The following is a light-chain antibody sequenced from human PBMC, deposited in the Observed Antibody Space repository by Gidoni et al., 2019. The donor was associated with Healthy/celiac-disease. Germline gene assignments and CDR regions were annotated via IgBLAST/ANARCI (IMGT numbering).Light chain of an antibody. J-gene: IGLJ2*01. CDR3: CXYAGXYTFVV. Sequence: QXXLTQPRSVSGSXGQSVTISCTGTSSDVGGYNYVSWYQQHPGKAPKLMIYDVSKRPSGVPDRXXGSXSGNXXXLTXXXLQAEDEADXYCCXYAGXYTFVVFGGGTKLTVL. V-gene: IGLV2-11*01. CDR1: SSDVGGYNY. CDR2: DVS.